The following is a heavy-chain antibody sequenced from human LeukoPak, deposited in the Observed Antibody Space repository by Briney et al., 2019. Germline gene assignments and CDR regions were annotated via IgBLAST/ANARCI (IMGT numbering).Heavy chain of an antibody. CDR3: ARGRMMVDYAFDI. D-gene: IGHD2-15*01. CDR1: GGSISSYY. Sequence: SSETLSLTCTVSGGSISSYYWSWIRQPPGKGLEWIGYIYYSGSTNYNPSLKSRVTISVDTSKNQFSLKLSSVTAADTAVYYCARGRMMVDYAFDIWGQGTMVTVSS. J-gene: IGHJ3*02. CDR2: IYYSGST. V-gene: IGHV4-59*01.